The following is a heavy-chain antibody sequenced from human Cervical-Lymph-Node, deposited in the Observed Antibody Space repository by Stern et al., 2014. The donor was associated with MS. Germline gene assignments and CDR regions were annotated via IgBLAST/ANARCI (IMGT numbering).Heavy chain of an antibody. J-gene: IGHJ4*02. V-gene: IGHV4-31*03. D-gene: IGHD6-13*01. CDR3: ARVDSSSWDFDY. CDR2: LSYNGST. CDR1: GGSISSGGYY. Sequence: QVQLQESGPGLVKPSQTLSLTCTVSGGSISSGGYYWSWIRQHPGKGLEWIGYLSYNGSTYYNPSLKSRVTISVDTSKNQFSLKLSSVTAADTAVYYCARVDSSSWDFDYWGQGTLVTVSS.